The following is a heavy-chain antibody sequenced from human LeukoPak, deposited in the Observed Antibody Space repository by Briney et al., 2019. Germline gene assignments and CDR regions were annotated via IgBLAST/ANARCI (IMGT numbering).Heavy chain of an antibody. V-gene: IGHV1-69*05. Sequence: SVKVSCKASGGTFSSYAISWVRQAPGQGLEWMGGIIPIFGTANYAQKFQGRVTMTRDMSTSTVYMELSSLRSEDTAVYYCARGNPQLVTPFDYWGQGTLVTVSS. CDR1: GGTFSSYA. CDR2: IIPIFGTA. D-gene: IGHD6-13*01. J-gene: IGHJ4*02. CDR3: ARGNPQLVTPFDY.